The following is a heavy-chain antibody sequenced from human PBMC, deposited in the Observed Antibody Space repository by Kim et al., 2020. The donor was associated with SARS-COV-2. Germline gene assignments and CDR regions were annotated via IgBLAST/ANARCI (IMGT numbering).Heavy chain of an antibody. D-gene: IGHD3-3*01. CDR3: ARGYYDQQGVYYYGMDV. CDR1: GFTFSSYG. Sequence: GGSLRLSCAESGFTFSSYGMHWVRQAPGKGLEWVAVIWYDGSNKYYADSVKGRFTISSDNSKNTLYLQMNSLRAEDTAVYYCARGYYDQQGVYYYGMDVWCQGTTVTVSS. V-gene: IGHV3-33*01. CDR2: IWYDGSNK. J-gene: IGHJ6*02.